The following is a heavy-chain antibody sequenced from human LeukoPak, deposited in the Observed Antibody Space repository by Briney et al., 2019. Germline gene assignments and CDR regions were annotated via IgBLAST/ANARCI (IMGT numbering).Heavy chain of an antibody. V-gene: IGHV1-46*01. J-gene: IGHJ4*02. D-gene: IGHD3-22*01. CDR3: ARDLYDSSGYYLPLRY. CDR1: GYTFTSYY. CDR2: INPSGGST. Sequence: GASVKVSCKASGYTFTSYYMHWVRQAPGQGLEWMGIINPSGGSTSYAQKSQGRVTMTRDTSTSTVYMELSSLRSEDTAVYYCARDLYDSSGYYLPLRYWGQGTLVTVSS.